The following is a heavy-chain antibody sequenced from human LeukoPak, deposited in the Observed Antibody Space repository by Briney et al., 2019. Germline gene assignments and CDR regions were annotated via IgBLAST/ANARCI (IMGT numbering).Heavy chain of an antibody. CDR3: AKDIGITIFGVVKAFDY. D-gene: IGHD3-3*01. CDR1: GFTSSSYA. V-gene: IGHV3-23*01. J-gene: IGHJ4*02. CDR2: ISGSGGST. Sequence: GGSLRLSCVASGFTSSSYAMSWVRQAPGKGLEWVSAISGSGGSTYYADSVKGRFTISRDNSKNTLYLQMNSLRAEDTAVYYCAKDIGITIFGVVKAFDYWGQGTLVTVSS.